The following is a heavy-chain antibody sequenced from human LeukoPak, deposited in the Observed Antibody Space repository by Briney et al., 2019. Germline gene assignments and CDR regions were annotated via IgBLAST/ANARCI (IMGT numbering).Heavy chain of an antibody. J-gene: IGHJ3*02. D-gene: IGHD3-22*01. V-gene: IGHV1-58*01. Sequence: SVKVSCKASGFTFTSSAVQWVRQARGQRLEWIGWIVVGSGNTNYAQKFQERVTITRDMSTSTAYMELSSLRSEDTAVYYCAAGLRSYDSSGCYAFDIWGQGTMVTVSS. CDR3: AAGLRSYDSSGCYAFDI. CDR2: IVVGSGNT. CDR1: GFTFTSSA.